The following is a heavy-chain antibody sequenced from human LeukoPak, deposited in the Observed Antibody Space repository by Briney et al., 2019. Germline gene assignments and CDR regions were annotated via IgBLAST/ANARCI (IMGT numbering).Heavy chain of an antibody. CDR3: SLQYPGDH. V-gene: IGHV3-15*01. Sequence: GGSLRLSCAASGFTFSNAWMSWVRQAPGKGLEWVGRIKSKTDGGTIGYAAPVKGRFTISRDDSKHTLYLQMNSLKTEDTAVYYCSLQYPGDHWGQGTLFTVSS. J-gene: IGHJ4*02. D-gene: IGHD4-11*01. CDR1: GFTFSNAW. CDR2: IKSKTDGGTI.